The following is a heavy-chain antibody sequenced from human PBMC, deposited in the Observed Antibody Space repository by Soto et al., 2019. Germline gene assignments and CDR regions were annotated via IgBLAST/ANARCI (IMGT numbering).Heavy chain of an antibody. CDR3: ARDIAAAGRGYYYYGMDV. J-gene: IGHJ6*02. D-gene: IGHD6-13*01. CDR1: GFTFSSYG. CDR2: IWYDGSNK. Sequence: SLRLSCAASGFTFSSYGMHWVRQAPGKGLEWVAVIWYDGSNKYYADSVKGRFTISRDNSKNTLYLQMNSLRAEDTAVYYCARDIAAAGRGYYYYGMDVWGQGTTVTVSS. V-gene: IGHV3-33*01.